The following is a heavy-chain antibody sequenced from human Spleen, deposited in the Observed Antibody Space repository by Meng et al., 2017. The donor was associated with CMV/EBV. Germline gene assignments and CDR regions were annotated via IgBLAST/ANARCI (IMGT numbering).Heavy chain of an antibody. V-gene: IGHV3-33*06. J-gene: IGHJ4*02. D-gene: IGHD3-16*01. CDR2: IWYDGSKK. CDR3: AKDGDMITFGGVLGLDY. Sequence: GESLKISCAASGFTFSSYGMHWVRQAPGKGLEWVAVIWYDGSKKYYPDSVKGRFTISRDNSKNTLYLQMNSLRAEDTAVYYCAKDGDMITFGGVLGLDYWGQGTLVTVSS. CDR1: GFTFSSYG.